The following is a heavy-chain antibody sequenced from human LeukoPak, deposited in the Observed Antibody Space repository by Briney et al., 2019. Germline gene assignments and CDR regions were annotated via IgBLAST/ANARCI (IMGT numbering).Heavy chain of an antibody. D-gene: IGHD3-16*01. V-gene: IGHV4-59*01. CDR2: IYYSWST. J-gene: IGHJ4*02. CDR3: ARAEDLGVLDY. Sequence: SETLSLTCTVSGGSISSYYWSWIRQPPGKGLEWIGYIYYSWSTNYNPSLKSRVTISVDTSKNQFSLKLSSVTAADTAVYYCARAEDLGVLDYWGPGTLVTVSS. CDR1: GGSISSYY.